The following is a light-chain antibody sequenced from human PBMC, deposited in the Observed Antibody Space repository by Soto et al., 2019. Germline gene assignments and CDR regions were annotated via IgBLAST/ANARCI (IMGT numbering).Light chain of an antibody. Sequence: DIQLTQSPSFLSESIGDRVTITCRASQGISSYLAWYQQTPGRAPKLLIYASSTLQSGVPSRFSGSGSGTEFTLTISSLQPDDFATYYCQQVNTFPVTFGQGTRLDI. CDR3: QQVNTFPVT. J-gene: IGKJ5*01. CDR2: ASS. V-gene: IGKV1-9*01. CDR1: QGISSY.